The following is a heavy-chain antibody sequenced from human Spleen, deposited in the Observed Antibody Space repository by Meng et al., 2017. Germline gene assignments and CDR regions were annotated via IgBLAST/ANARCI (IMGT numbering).Heavy chain of an antibody. V-gene: IGHV4-39*01. J-gene: IGHJ5*02. CDR2: IDYSGTT. CDR1: GGSISSNSYH. D-gene: IGHD3-16*01. Sequence: QMQLQESGPGLVKPSENLSLTCTVSGGSISSNSYHWGWVRQPPGEGLEWIANIDYSGTTYYNPSLQSRVIISADTANNQFSLKLTSVTAADTAAYYCVRRINTYGGWFDPWGQGILVTVSS. CDR3: VRRINTYGGWFDP.